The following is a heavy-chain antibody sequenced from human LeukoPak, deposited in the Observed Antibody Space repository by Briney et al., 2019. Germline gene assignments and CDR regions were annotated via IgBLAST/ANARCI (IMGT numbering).Heavy chain of an antibody. CDR1: GFTFSSYA. CDR3: AKAKYSSVWDYFDY. V-gene: IGHV3-23*01. D-gene: IGHD6-19*01. CDR2: ISGGGGST. J-gene: IGHJ4*02. Sequence: PGGSLRLSCAASGFTFSSYAMSWVRQAPGKGLEWVSTISGGGGSTYYADSVKGRFTISRDNSKNTLYLQMNSLRAEDTAVYYCAKAKYSSVWDYFDYWGQGSLVTVSS.